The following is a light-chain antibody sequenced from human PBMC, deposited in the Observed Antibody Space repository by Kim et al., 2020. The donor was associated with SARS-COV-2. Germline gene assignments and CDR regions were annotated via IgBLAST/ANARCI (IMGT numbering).Light chain of an antibody. CDR1: STNNVSNT. Sequence: RVTISCSGGSTNNVSNTVNWYQHLSGTAPKLLIYSDKQRPSGVPARFSGSKSGTSAFLAISGLQSADEADYYCAAWDDSLNGQVVFGGGTQLTVL. CDR3: AAWDDSLNGQVV. J-gene: IGLJ2*01. CDR2: SDK. V-gene: IGLV1-44*01.